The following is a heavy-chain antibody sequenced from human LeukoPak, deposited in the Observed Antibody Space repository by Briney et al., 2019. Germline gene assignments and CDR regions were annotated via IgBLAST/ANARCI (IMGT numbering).Heavy chain of an antibody. J-gene: IGHJ4*02. D-gene: IGHD5-24*01. CDR3: AIRQGYAASENDY. V-gene: IGHV5-51*01. Sequence: GESLKISCKGSGYSFTSYWIDWVRQMPGKGLEWMGIIYPGDSDTRYSPSFQGQVTISADKSISTAYLQWSSLKASDTAMYYCAIRQGYAASENDYWGQGTLVTVSS. CDR1: GYSFTSYW. CDR2: IYPGDSDT.